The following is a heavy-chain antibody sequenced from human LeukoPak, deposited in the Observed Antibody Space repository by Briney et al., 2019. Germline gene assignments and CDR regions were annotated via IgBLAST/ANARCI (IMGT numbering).Heavy chain of an antibody. J-gene: IGHJ4*02. V-gene: IGHV4-39*01. CDR3: ARLYYDSSGYYQICYFDY. D-gene: IGHD3-22*01. Sequence: SETLSLTCTVSVGSISSSSYYWGWIRQPPGKGLEWIGSIYYSGSTYYNPSLKSRVTISVDTSKNQFPLNLSSVTAADTAVYYCARLYYDSSGYYQICYFDYWGQGTLVTVSS. CDR1: VGSISSSSYY. CDR2: IYYSGST.